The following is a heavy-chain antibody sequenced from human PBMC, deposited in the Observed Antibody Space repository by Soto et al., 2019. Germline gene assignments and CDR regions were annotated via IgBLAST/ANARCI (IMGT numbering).Heavy chain of an antibody. J-gene: IGHJ6*02. CDR3: ARDNDRLQLGGNYYYTLAV. CDR2: IIPLFRTP. Sequence: QVQLVQSGAEMKEPGSSVKVSCKTSGGTFSSSAISWLRQAPGQGLEWMGGIIPLFRTPDYAQKFQGRVNIAADASTSTADMELRSLTSEDTAVYYCARDNDRLQLGGNYYYTLAVWGQGTTISVSS. CDR1: GGTFSSSA. D-gene: IGHD4-4*01. V-gene: IGHV1-69*12.